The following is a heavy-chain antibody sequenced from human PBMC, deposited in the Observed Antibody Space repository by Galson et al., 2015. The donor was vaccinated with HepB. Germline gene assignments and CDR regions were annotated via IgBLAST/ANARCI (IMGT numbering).Heavy chain of an antibody. CDR2: IYPGDSDT. Sequence: QSGAEVKKPGESLKISCKGSGYWFSRYWIAWVRQMPGKGLEWMGIIYPGDSDTRYSPSFQGQVTISADKSISTAYLQWSSLKASDSAMYYCARHGGYSTGWYITAIDYWGQGTPVTVSS. D-gene: IGHD6-13*01. J-gene: IGHJ4*02. CDR1: GYWFSRYW. CDR3: ARHGGYSTGWYITAIDY. V-gene: IGHV5-51*01.